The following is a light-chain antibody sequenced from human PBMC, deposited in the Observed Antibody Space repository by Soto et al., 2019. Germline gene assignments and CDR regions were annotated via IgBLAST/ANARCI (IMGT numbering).Light chain of an antibody. CDR1: SSDVGHYNY. CDR3: SSYKGNNIFVV. J-gene: IGLJ2*01. Sequence: QSALTQPASVSGSPGQSITISCTGTSSDVGHYNYVSWYQQHPGKAPKLMIYEITKRPSGVPDRFSGSKSGNTASLTVSGLQAEDEADYYCSSYKGNNIFVVFGGGTKLTVL. V-gene: IGLV2-8*01. CDR2: EIT.